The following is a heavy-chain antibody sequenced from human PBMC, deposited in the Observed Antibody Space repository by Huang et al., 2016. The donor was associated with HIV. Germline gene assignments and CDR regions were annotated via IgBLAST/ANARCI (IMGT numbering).Heavy chain of an antibody. Sequence: QVQLLQSGAEMKKPGSSVKVSCKAPGGTFSSYGISWVRQAPGQGLEWMGAIIPLLHTTNYPQKVQGRGTITADESTTTAYMELNSLRSEDTAVYFCARDALYAEEKFDSWGQGTLVTVSS. J-gene: IGHJ4*02. CDR1: GGTFSSYG. D-gene: IGHD2-2*01. V-gene: IGHV1-69*13. CDR3: ARDALYAEEKFDS. CDR2: IIPLLHTT.